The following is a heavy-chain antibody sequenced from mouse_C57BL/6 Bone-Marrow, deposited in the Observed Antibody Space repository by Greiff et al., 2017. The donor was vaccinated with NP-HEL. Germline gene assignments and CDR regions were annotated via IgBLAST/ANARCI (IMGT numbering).Heavy chain of an antibody. CDR1: GYSITSGYY. D-gene: IGHD6-1*01. CDR2: ISYDGSN. J-gene: IGHJ2*01. Sequence: EVKLMESGPGLVKPSQSLSLTCSVTGYSITSGYYWNWIRQFPGNKLEWMGYISYDGSNNYNPSLKNRISITRDTSKNQFFLKLNSVTTEDTATYYCARDSPEDYFDYWGQGTTLTVSS. V-gene: IGHV3-6*01. CDR3: ARDSPEDYFDY.